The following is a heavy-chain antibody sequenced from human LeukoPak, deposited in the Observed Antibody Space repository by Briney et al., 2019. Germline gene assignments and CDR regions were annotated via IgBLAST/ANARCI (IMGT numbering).Heavy chain of an antibody. J-gene: IGHJ3*02. V-gene: IGHV4-59*11. CDR1: GGSITSHS. D-gene: IGHD4-17*01. Sequence: SETLSHTCNVSGGSITSHSWNWIRQSPGKGLEWIGYSYYSGTTNYSPSLKSRVTISLDTSKNQISLKLTSVTAADTAVYYCAREGVTTVTDPPRGAFDIWGQGTMVTVSS. CDR2: SYYSGTT. CDR3: AREGVTTVTDPPRGAFDI.